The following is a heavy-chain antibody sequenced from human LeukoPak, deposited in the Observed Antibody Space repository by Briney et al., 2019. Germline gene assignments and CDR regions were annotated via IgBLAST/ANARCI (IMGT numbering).Heavy chain of an antibody. Sequence: ASLKVSCKASGYTFTGYYMHWVRQAPGQGLERMGRINPKSGGTNYTQKFQGRVTMTRDTSISTAYMELSRLRSDDTAVYYCARATIAVAGKGYYYYYMDVWGKGTTVTVSS. D-gene: IGHD6-19*01. CDR3: ARATIAVAGKGYYYYYMDV. CDR1: GYTFTGYY. CDR2: INPKSGGT. J-gene: IGHJ6*03. V-gene: IGHV1-2*06.